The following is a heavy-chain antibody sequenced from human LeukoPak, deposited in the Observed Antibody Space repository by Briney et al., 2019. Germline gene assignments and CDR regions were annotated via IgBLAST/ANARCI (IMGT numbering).Heavy chain of an antibody. Sequence: GRSLRLSCAASGFTFNSYGFHWVRQAPGKGLEWVADIWYDGSNKYYADSVKGRFTISRDNSKNTVSLQMSSLRAEDTAVYYCAGSSTPMTYYYMDVWGKGTTVTVSS. CDR2: IWYDGSNK. CDR3: AGSSTPMTYYYMDV. J-gene: IGHJ6*03. V-gene: IGHV3-33*01. CDR1: GFTFNSYG.